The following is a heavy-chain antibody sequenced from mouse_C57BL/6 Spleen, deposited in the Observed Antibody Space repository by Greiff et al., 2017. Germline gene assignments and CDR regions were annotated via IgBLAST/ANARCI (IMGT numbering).Heavy chain of an antibody. CDR2: ISDGGSYT. CDR3: ASYGSSYDWYFDV. V-gene: IGHV5-4*01. J-gene: IGHJ1*03. CDR1: GFTFSSYA. D-gene: IGHD1-1*01. Sequence: EVQRVESGGGLVKPGGSLKLSCAASGFTFSSYAMSWVRQTPEKRLEWVATISDGGSYTSYPDNVKGRFTISRDNAKNNLYLQMSHLKSEDTAMYDCASYGSSYDWYFDVWGTGTTVTVSS.